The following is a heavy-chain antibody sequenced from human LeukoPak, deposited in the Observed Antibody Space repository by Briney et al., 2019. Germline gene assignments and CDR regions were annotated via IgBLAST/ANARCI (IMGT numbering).Heavy chain of an antibody. Sequence: ASVKVSCKASGYTFTSYGISWVRQAPGQGLEWMGWISTYSGNTNYAQKLQGAVTMTTDTSTSTAPMKLRSLRSDETAVYYCARDLSGWSYYFDYWGQGTLVTVSS. CDR3: ARDLSGWSYYFDY. CDR1: GYTFTSYG. J-gene: IGHJ4*02. CDR2: ISTYSGNT. V-gene: IGHV1-18*01. D-gene: IGHD6-19*01.